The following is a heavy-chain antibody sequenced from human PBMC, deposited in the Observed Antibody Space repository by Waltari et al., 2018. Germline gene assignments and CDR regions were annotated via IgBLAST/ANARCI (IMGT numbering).Heavy chain of an antibody. D-gene: IGHD1-26*01. CDR3: ARGSAGATEFDY. CDR2: INPNRGGT. Sequence: QVQLVQSGAEVKKPGASVTVSCKASGYTFTGYYMHWVRQAPGQGLEWMGRINPNRGGTNYAQKFQGRVTMTRDTSISTAYMELSRLRSDDTAVYYCARGSAGATEFDYWGQGTLVTVAS. V-gene: IGHV1-2*06. J-gene: IGHJ4*02. CDR1: GYTFTGYY.